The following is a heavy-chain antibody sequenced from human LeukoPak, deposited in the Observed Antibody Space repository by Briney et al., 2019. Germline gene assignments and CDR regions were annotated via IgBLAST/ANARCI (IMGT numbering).Heavy chain of an antibody. J-gene: IGHJ4*02. CDR1: GYTFTSYG. CDR2: ISAYNGNT. V-gene: IGHV1-18*01. Sequence: ASVKVSCKASGYTFTSYGISWVRQAPGQGLEWMGWISAYNGNTNYAQKLQGRVTMTRDTSTSTVYMELSSLRSEDTAVYYCARSQDYGSGSYYGQFDYWGQGTLVTVSS. D-gene: IGHD3-10*01. CDR3: ARSQDYGSGSYYGQFDY.